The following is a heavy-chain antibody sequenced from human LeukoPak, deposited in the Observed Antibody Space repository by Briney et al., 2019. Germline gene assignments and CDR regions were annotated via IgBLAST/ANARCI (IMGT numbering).Heavy chain of an antibody. CDR1: GFTVSSNY. J-gene: IGHJ6*03. CDR2: IYSGGST. V-gene: IGHV3-53*01. D-gene: IGHD6-19*01. Sequence: GGSLRLTCAASGFTVSSNYMSWVRQAPGKGLEWVSVIYSGGSTYYADSVRGRFTISRDNSKNTLYLQMNSLRAEDTAVYYCAREGTVAGFYYYMDVWGKGTTVTVSS. CDR3: AREGTVAGFYYYMDV.